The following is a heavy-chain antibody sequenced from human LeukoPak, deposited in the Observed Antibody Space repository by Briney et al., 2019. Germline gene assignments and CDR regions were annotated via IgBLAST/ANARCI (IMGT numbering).Heavy chain of an antibody. D-gene: IGHD2-15*01. CDR3: TTGVVVVAANYFDY. J-gene: IGHJ4*02. Sequence: GGSLRLSCAASGFTFSNAWMSWVRQAPGKGLEWVGRIKSKTDGGTTDYAAPVKGRFTISRDDSKNTLYLQMNSLKTEDTAVYYCTTGVVVVAANYFDYWGQGTLVTVSS. CDR1: GFTFSNAW. V-gene: IGHV3-15*01. CDR2: IKSKTDGGTT.